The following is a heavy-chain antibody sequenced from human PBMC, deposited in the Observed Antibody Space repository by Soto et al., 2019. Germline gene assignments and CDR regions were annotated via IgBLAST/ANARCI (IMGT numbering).Heavy chain of an antibody. CDR2: ITISSGYI. V-gene: IGHV3-21*01. D-gene: IGHD1-26*01. Sequence: GGSLRLSCAASGFTFSSYSMNWVRQAPGKGLEWVSSITISSGYIYYADSVKGRFTISRDNAKNSLYLQMNSLRAEDTAVYYCARGHRERYFDYWGQGTLVTVSS. CDR3: ARGHRERYFDY. CDR1: GFTFSSYS. J-gene: IGHJ4*02.